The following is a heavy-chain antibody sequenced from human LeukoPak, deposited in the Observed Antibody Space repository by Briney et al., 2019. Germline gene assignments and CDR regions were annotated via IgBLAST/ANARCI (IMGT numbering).Heavy chain of an antibody. CDR3: TRKNYGSGSYYLR. D-gene: IGHD3-10*01. CDR1: GGSFSGYY. J-gene: IGHJ4*02. CDR2: INHSGST. V-gene: IGHV4-34*01. Sequence: PSETLSLTCAVYGGSFSGYYWSWIRQPPGKGLEWIGEINHSGSTNYNPSLKSRVTISVDTSKNQFSLKLSSVTAADTAVYYCTRKNYGSGSYYLRWGQGTLVTVSS.